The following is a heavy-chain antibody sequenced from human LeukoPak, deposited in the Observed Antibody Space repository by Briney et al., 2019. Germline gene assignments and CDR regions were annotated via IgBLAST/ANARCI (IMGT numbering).Heavy chain of an antibody. CDR3: ARVDCSGGSCYSASLTVDY. J-gene: IGHJ4*02. V-gene: IGHV3-7*01. CDR2: IKLDGSEK. D-gene: IGHD2-15*01. Sequence: GGSLRLSCVASGFTFGKYWMSWVRQAPGKGLEWVANIKLDGSEKNYVDSVKGRFTISRDNSKNTLYLQMNSLRAEDTAVYYCARVDCSGGSCYSASLTVDYWGQGTLVTVSS. CDR1: GFTFGKYW.